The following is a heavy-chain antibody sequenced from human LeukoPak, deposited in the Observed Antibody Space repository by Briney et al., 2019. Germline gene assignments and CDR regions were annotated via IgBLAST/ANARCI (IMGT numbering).Heavy chain of an antibody. Sequence: GGSLRLSCAASGFTVSSNYMSWVRQAPGKGLEWVSVIYSDGNTYYADSVKGRFTISRDNSKNTLYLQMNSLRAEDTAVYYCARDLLLDYWGQGTLVTVSS. CDR1: GFTVSSNY. D-gene: IGHD2-21*02. CDR2: IYSDGNT. CDR3: ARDLLLDY. J-gene: IGHJ4*02. V-gene: IGHV3-66*02.